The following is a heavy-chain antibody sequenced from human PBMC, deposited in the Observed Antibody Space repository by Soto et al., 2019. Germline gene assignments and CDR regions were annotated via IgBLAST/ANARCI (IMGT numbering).Heavy chain of an antibody. D-gene: IGHD3-3*01. CDR2: INSDGSST. CDR3: ARGSITIFGVVINELDY. J-gene: IGHJ4*02. Sequence: EVQLVESGGGLVQPGGSLRLSCAASGFTFSSYWMHWVRQAPGKGLVWVSRINSDGSSTSYADSVKGRFTISRDNAKNTLYLQMNSLRAEDTAVYYCARGSITIFGVVINELDYWGQGTLVTVSS. CDR1: GFTFSSYW. V-gene: IGHV3-74*01.